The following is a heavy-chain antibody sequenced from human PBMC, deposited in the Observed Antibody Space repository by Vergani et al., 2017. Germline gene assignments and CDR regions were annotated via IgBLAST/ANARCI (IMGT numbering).Heavy chain of an antibody. Sequence: QVQLVESGGGVVQPGRSLRLSCAASGCTFSSYAMHWVRQAPGKGLEWVAVISYDGSNKYYADSVKGRFTISRDNSKNTLYLQMNSLRAEDTAVYYCARDATNTYYYDSSGYYLDYWGQGTLVTVSS. CDR2: ISYDGSNK. J-gene: IGHJ4*02. CDR3: ARDATNTYYYDSSGYYLDY. V-gene: IGHV3-30-3*01. CDR1: GCTFSSYA. D-gene: IGHD3-22*01.